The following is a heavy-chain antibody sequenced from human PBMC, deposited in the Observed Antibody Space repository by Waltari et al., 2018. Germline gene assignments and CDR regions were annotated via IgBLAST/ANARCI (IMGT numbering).Heavy chain of an antibody. Sequence: DVYLAESGGGLVQPGGSLSLSCAASGFALRMYSMSWVRQAPGKGLEWVANIKFDGTGQYYLDSVAGRFTISRDNTKNSLYLQMDRLRDDDTAVYYCARGSADFVRFWDSWGQGTLVTVSS. CDR1: GFALRMYS. CDR3: ARGSADFVRFWDS. V-gene: IGHV3-7*03. CDR2: IKFDGTGQ. D-gene: IGHD3-10*01. J-gene: IGHJ4*02.